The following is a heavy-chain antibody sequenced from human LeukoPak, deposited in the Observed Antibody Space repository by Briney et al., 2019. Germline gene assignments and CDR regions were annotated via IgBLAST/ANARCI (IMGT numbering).Heavy chain of an antibody. V-gene: IGHV3-30*02. CDR2: IRYDGSNK. CDR3: AKDLHYDSSGCGLFDY. J-gene: IGHJ4*02. CDR1: GFTFSSYG. D-gene: IGHD3-22*01. Sequence: PGGSLRLSCAASGFTFSSYGMHWVRQAPGKGLEWVAFIRYDGSNKYYADSVKGRFTISRDNSKNTLYLQMNSLRAEDTAVYYCAKDLHYDSSGCGLFDYWGQGTLVTVSS.